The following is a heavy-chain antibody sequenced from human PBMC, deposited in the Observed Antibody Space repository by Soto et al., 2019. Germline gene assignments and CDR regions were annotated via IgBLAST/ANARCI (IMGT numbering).Heavy chain of an antibody. V-gene: IGHV3-72*01. CDR1: GFIFSDHY. CDR2: VRDKANGYTT. J-gene: IGHJ4*02. D-gene: IGHD1-1*01. Sequence: EVQLVESGGGLVEPGGSLRLSCAASGFIFSDHYMDWVRQAPGKGLEWIGRVRDKANGYTTEYAASVRGRFTVSRDDSNNSLDLQKNSLQLEDTAIYYCVRNLASGGTYNIDYWGQGTLVTVSS. CDR3: VRNLASGGTYNIDY.